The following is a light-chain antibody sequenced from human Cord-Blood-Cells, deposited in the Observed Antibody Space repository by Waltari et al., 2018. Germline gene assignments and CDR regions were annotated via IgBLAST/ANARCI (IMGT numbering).Light chain of an antibody. J-gene: IGKJ4*01. CDR1: QSVLYSSNNKNY. CDR2: WAS. Sequence: IVMTKSPDSLAVSLGERATINCKSSQSVLYSSNNKNYLAWYQQKPGQPPKLLIYWASTLESGVPDRFSGSGSGTDFTLTISSLQAEDVAVYYCQQYYSTPLTFGGGTKVEIK. V-gene: IGKV4-1*01. CDR3: QQYYSTPLT.